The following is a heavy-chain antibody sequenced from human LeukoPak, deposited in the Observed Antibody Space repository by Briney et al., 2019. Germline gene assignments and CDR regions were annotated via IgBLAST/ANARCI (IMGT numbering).Heavy chain of an antibody. CDR3: ARGADYVWGSYRHLDY. V-gene: IGHV3-66*01. Sequence: GGSLRLSCAASGFTVSSNYISWVRQAPGKGLEWVSVIYSGGSTDYADPVKGRFTISRDNSKNTVFLQMNSLRADDTAVYYCARGADYVWGSYRHLDYWGQGTLVTVSS. J-gene: IGHJ4*02. CDR1: GFTVSSNY. D-gene: IGHD3-16*02. CDR2: IYSGGST.